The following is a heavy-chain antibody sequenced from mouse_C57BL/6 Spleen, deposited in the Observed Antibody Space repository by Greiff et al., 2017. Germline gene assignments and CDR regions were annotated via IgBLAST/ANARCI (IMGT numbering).Heavy chain of an antibody. D-gene: IGHD1-1*01. CDR2: IYPGGGYT. Sequence: QVQLQQSGAELVRPGTSVKMSCKASGYTFPNYWIGWAKPRPGHGLEWIGDIYPGGGYTNYNEKFKGKATLTADKSSSTAYMQFSSLTSEDSAIYYCARRLTTVVATGAMDYWGQGTSVTVSS. J-gene: IGHJ4*01. V-gene: IGHV1-63*01. CDR3: ARRLTTVVATGAMDY. CDR1: GYTFPNYW.